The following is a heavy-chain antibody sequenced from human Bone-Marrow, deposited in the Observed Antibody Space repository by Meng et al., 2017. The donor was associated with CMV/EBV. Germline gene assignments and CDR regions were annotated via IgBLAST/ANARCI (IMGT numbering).Heavy chain of an antibody. Sequence: GGSLRLSCAASGLTVSRNYMNWVRQAPGKGLEWVAVIYSGENTYYADSVKGRFTISRDNSKNTVYLQMNSLRAEDTAVYYCASERITMIVVAYWGQGTLVTVSS. V-gene: IGHV3-66*02. J-gene: IGHJ4*02. CDR1: GLTVSRNY. CDR3: ASERITMIVVAY. CDR2: IYSGENT. D-gene: IGHD3-22*01.